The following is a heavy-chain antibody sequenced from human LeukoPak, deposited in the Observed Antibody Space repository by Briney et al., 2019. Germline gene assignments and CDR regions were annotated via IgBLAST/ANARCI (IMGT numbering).Heavy chain of an antibody. CDR1: GYTFTSYG. Sequence: ASVKVSCKASGYTFTSYGISWVRQAPGQGLEWMGWISAYNGNTNYAQTLQGRVTMTTDTSTNTAYMELRSLGSDDTAVYYCARCRWYYNILTGYCYFDYWGRGTLVTVSS. CDR3: ARCRWYYNILTGYCYFDY. V-gene: IGHV1-18*01. CDR2: ISAYNGNT. J-gene: IGHJ4*02. D-gene: IGHD3-9*01.